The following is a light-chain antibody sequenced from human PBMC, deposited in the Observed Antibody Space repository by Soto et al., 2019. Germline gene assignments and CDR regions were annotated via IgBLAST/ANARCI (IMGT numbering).Light chain of an antibody. J-gene: IGLJ2*01. CDR2: GNS. CDR1: SSNIWAGYD. CDR3: QSYDSSLSGSV. Sequence: QAVLTQPPSVSGAPGQRDTISCTGSSSNIWAGYDVHWYQQLPGTAPKLLIYGNSNRPSGVPDRFSGSKSGTSASLAITGLQAEDEADYYCQSYDSSLSGSVFGGGTKVTVL. V-gene: IGLV1-40*01.